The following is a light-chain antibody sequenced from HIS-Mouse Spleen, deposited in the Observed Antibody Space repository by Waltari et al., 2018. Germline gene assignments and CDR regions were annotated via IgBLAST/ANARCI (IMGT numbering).Light chain of an antibody. V-gene: IGKV4-1*01. CDR3: QQYYSTPYT. CDR2: WAS. Sequence: DIVMTLSPDSLAVSLGERATINCKSSQSVLYSSNNKNYLAWYQQKPGQPPTMLIYWASTRESGVPDRFSGSGSGTDFTLNISSLQAEDVAVYYCQQYYSTPYTFGQGTKLEIK. CDR1: QSVLYSSNNKNY. J-gene: IGKJ2*01.